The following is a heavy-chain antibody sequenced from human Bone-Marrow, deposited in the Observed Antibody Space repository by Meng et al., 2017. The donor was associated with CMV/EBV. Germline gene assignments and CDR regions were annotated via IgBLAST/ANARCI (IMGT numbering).Heavy chain of an antibody. V-gene: IGHV1-2*02. D-gene: IGHD2-2*02. J-gene: IGHJ4*02. Sequence: ASVKVSCKASGGTFSSYAISWVRQAPGQGLEWMGGINPNSGGTNYAQKFQGRVTMTRDTSISTAYMELSRLRSDDTAVYYCASGPKRSTIVVVPAAIQETDYWGQGTLVTVSS. CDR3: ASGPKRSTIVVVPAAIQETDY. CDR1: GGTFSSYA. CDR2: INPNSGGT.